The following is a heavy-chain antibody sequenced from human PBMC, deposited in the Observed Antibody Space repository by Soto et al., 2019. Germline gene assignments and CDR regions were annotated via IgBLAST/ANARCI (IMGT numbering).Heavy chain of an antibody. V-gene: IGHV1-69*12. D-gene: IGHD3-22*01. CDR2: IIPIFGTA. J-gene: IGHJ6*02. CDR3: GVVVEKHYYYGMDV. Sequence: QVQLVQSGAEVKKPGSSVKVSCKASGGTFSSYAISWVRQAPGQGLEWMGGIIPIFGTADYAQKFQGRVTITADESTSTAYMERSSLRSEDTAVYYCGVVVEKHYYYGMDVWGQGTTVTVSS. CDR1: GGTFSSYA.